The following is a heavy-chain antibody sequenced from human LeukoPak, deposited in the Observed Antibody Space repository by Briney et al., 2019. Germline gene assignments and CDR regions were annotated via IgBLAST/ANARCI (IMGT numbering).Heavy chain of an antibody. CDR2: IIPIFGTA. J-gene: IGHJ1*01. CDR3: ARDYPLPPPYGDYFPIAFQH. CDR1: GGTFSSYA. Sequence: ASVKVSCKASGGTFSSYAISWVRQAPGQGLEWMARIIPIFGTANYAQKFQGRVTITTDESTSTAYMELSSLRSEDTAVYYCARDYPLPPPYGDYFPIAFQHWGQGTLVTVSS. V-gene: IGHV1-69*05. D-gene: IGHD4-17*01.